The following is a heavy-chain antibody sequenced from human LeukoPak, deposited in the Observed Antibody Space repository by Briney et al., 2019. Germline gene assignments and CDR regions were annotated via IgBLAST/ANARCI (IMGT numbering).Heavy chain of an antibody. CDR1: GFTFSSYA. Sequence: PGRSLRLSCAASGFTFSSYAMHWVRQAPGKGLEWVAVISYDGSNKYYADSVKGRFTNSRDNSKNTLYLQMNSLRAEDTAVYYCARGSGSYYPYFDYWGQGTLVTVSS. D-gene: IGHD3-10*01. V-gene: IGHV3-30*04. CDR2: ISYDGSNK. J-gene: IGHJ4*02. CDR3: ARGSGSYYPYFDY.